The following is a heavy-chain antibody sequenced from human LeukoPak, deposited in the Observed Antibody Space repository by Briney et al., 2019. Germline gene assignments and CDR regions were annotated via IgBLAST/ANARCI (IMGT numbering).Heavy chain of an antibody. CDR1: GFTFDDYA. Sequence: GGSLRLSCAASGFTFDDYAMHWVRQAPGKGLEWVSGISWNSGSIGYADSVKGRFTISRDNAKNSLYLQMNSLRAEDTALYYCAKDIGYYDSSGYYVGYFDYRGQGTLVTVSS. D-gene: IGHD3-22*01. J-gene: IGHJ4*02. V-gene: IGHV3-9*01. CDR2: ISWNSGSI. CDR3: AKDIGYYDSSGYYVGYFDY.